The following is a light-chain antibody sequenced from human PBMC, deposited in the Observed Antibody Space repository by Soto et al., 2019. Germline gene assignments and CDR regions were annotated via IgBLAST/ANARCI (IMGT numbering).Light chain of an antibody. CDR1: RSISGQ. CDR2: DAS. J-gene: IGKJ4*01. Sequence: DIRVTHSPSSLSLSLGDRFAITFQASRSISGQLAWYQQRPGKVPNLLITDASNLNGGVPSRFSGSGSGTEFTLTISSLQPDDIATYYCQQYSAYTVNFAGGTKVEIK. CDR3: QQYSAYTVN. V-gene: IGKV1-5*01.